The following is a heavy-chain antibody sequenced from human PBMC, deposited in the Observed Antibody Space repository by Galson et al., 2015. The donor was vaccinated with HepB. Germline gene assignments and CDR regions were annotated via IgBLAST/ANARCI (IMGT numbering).Heavy chain of an antibody. J-gene: IGHJ4*02. Sequence: SLRLSCAASGFTFSSYAMHWVRQAPGKGLEWVAVISYDGSNKYYADSVKGRFTISRDNSKNALYLQMNSLRAEDTAVYYCARDSGTAMVLYYFDYWGQGTLVTVSS. D-gene: IGHD5-18*01. V-gene: IGHV3-30*04. CDR3: ARDSGTAMVLYYFDY. CDR2: ISYDGSNK. CDR1: GFTFSSYA.